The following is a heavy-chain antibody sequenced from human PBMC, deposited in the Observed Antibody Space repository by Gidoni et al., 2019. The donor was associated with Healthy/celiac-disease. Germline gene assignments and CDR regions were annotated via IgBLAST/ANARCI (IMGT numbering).Heavy chain of an antibody. CDR2: IIPIRGIA. D-gene: IGHD4-17*01. V-gene: IGHV1-69*08. Sequence: QVQLVQSGAEVKKPGSSVKVSCKASGGTFSSYTISWVRQAPGQGLEWMGRIIPIRGIANYAQKFQGRVTITADKSTSTAYMELSSLRSEDTAVYYCAREVGMTTVTSGFDLWGRGTLVTVSS. J-gene: IGHJ2*01. CDR3: AREVGMTTVTSGFDL. CDR1: GGTFSSYT.